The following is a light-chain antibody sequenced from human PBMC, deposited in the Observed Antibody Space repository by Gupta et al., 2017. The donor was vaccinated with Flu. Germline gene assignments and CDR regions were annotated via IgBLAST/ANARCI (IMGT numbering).Light chain of an antibody. J-gene: IGLJ2*01. CDR1: CTGIGPSNY. CDR2: EVM. CDR3: GSFQFTSGLL. V-gene: IGLV2-14*01. Sequence: CTGIGPSNYVSWYQQLPDKAPQLILYEVMYRPSGISDRFSGSKYADRASLTISGLRTDDEGEYYCGSFQFTSGLLFGGGTTVTVL.